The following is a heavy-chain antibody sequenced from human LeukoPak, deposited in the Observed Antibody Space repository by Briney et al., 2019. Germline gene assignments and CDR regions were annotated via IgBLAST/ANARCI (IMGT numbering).Heavy chain of an antibody. CDR2: ISGSGGST. D-gene: IGHD3-10*01. CDR1: GFTFSTYS. Sequence: PGGSLRLSCAASGFTFSTYSMNWVRQAPGKGLEWVAAISGSGGSTYNADSVRGRLTISRDNSKNTLYLQMNSLRAEDTAVYYCAKQYYGSGSYYKWGAFDIWGQGTMVTVSS. V-gene: IGHV3-23*01. J-gene: IGHJ3*02. CDR3: AKQYYGSGSYYKWGAFDI.